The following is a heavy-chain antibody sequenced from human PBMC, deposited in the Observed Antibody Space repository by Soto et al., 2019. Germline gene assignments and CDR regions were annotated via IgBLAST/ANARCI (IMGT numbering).Heavy chain of an antibody. V-gene: IGHV3-30-3*01. J-gene: IGHJ6*02. CDR1: GFPFSTSA. CDR3: ATTQPQYCSSTSCYIPPQDYYYGMDV. D-gene: IGHD2-2*02. Sequence: GGSLRLSCAASGFPFSTSAMHWVRQAPGKGLEWVAVISYDGDNKYAADSVKGRFTISRDNSKNTVYLQMNSLRAEDTAVYYCATTQPQYCSSTSCYIPPQDYYYGMDVWGQGTTVTVSS. CDR2: ISYDGDNK.